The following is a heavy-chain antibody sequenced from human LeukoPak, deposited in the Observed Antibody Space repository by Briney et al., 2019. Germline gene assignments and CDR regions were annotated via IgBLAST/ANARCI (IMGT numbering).Heavy chain of an antibody. CDR2: INPSGGST. CDR1: GYTFTSYY. CDR3: ARDRATDSGSYFPDY. D-gene: IGHD1-26*01. V-gene: IGHV1-46*01. J-gene: IGHJ4*02. Sequence: GASVKVSCKASGYTFTSYYMHWVRQAPGQGLEWMGIINPSGGSTSYAQKFQGRVTMTRDTSTSTVYMELSSLRSEDTAVYYCARDRATDSGSYFPDYWGQGTLVTVSS.